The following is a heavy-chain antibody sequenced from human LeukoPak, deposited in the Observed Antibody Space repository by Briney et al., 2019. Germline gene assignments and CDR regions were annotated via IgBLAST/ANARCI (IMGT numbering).Heavy chain of an antibody. CDR3: ARCRDGYNYYFDY. CDR2: IIPILGIA. CDR1: GGTFSSYT. J-gene: IGHJ4*02. V-gene: IGHV1-69*02. D-gene: IGHD5-24*01. Sequence: ASVKVSCKASGGTFSSYTISWVRQAPGQGLEWMGRIIPILGIANYAQKFQGRVTVTTDESTSTAYMELSSLRSEDTAVYYCARCRDGYNYYFDYWGQGTLVTVSS.